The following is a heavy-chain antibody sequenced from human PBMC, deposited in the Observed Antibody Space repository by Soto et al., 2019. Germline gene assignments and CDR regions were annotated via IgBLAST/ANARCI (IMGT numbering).Heavy chain of an antibody. CDR3: AREEGYCSGGGCYPDAFDI. Sequence: QVQLVESGGGVVQPGRSLRLSCAASGFTFSSYAMHWVRQAPGKGLEWVAVISYDGSNKYYADSVKGRFTISRDNSKNTLDLQMNSLRAEDTAVYYCAREEGYCSGGGCYPDAFDIWGQGTMVTVSS. CDR2: ISYDGSNK. V-gene: IGHV3-30-3*01. J-gene: IGHJ3*02. D-gene: IGHD2-15*01. CDR1: GFTFSSYA.